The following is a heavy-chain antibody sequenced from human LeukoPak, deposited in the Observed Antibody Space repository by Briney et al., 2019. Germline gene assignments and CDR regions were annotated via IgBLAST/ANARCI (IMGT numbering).Heavy chain of an antibody. J-gene: IGHJ4*02. CDR2: IYIDGST. CDR3: ARDFHYRTFDY. V-gene: IGHV3-66*02. Sequence: GGSLRLSCIASGFTDSSNYMSWVRQAPGKGREWVSAIYIDGSTYSTDSVKGRFTISRDNSKNTLYLQMNSLRAEDTAVYYCARDFHYRTFDYWGQGTLVTVSS. D-gene: IGHD1-14*01. CDR1: GFTDSSNY.